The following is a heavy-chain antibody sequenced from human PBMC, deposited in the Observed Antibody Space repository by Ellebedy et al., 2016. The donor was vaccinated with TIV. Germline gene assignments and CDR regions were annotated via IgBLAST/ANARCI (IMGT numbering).Heavy chain of an antibody. D-gene: IGHD3-3*01. Sequence: GGSLRLSXVASGFKFRNYAMDWVRQAPGKGLEWVAVISYDGTNKYYADSVMGRFTISRDNSKNTLYLQINNLTAEDTAVYYCATDANYDVLSGYYGFDYWGQGTLVSVSS. CDR2: ISYDGTNK. V-gene: IGHV3-30-3*01. CDR1: GFKFRNYA. J-gene: IGHJ4*02. CDR3: ATDANYDVLSGYYGFDY.